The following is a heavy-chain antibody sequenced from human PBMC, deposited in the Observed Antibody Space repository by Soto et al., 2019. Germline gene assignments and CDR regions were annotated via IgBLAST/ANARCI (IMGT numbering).Heavy chain of an antibody. J-gene: IGHJ4*02. D-gene: IGHD3-10*01. Sequence: GGSLRLSCAASGFAFSSYAMSWVRQAPGKGLEWVSGISGSGGSTYYADSVKGRFTISRDNSKNTLYLQMNSLRAEDTAVYYCAKVWAILWLFDYWGQGTLVTVSS. CDR1: GFAFSSYA. CDR3: AKVWAILWLFDY. CDR2: ISGSGGST. V-gene: IGHV3-23*01.